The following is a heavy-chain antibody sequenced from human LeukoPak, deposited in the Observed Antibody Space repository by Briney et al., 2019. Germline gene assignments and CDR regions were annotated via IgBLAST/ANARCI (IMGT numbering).Heavy chain of an antibody. V-gene: IGHV4-4*09. J-gene: IGHJ5*02. CDR2: ISSSGST. CDR3: AGSISAFDP. D-gene: IGHD6-6*01. CDR1: GGSISSYY. Sequence: PSETLSLTCTVSGGSISSYYWSWIRQPPGKGLEWIGYISSSGSTKYNPSLKSRVTISVDTSKNQFSLKLSSVTAADTAVYYRAGSISAFDPWGQGTLVTVSS.